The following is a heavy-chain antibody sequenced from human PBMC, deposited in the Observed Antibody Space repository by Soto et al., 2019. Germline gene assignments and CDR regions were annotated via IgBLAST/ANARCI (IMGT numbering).Heavy chain of an antibody. CDR3: ARDHKEAFDI. CDR2: IHYSGST. CDR1: GVSITNHY. J-gene: IGHJ3*02. V-gene: IGHV4-59*11. Sequence: PSETLSLTCTVSGVSITNHYWTWIRQPPGKGLEWIGNIHYSGSTNYSPSLKSRVIISVDTSEKQSSLKLSSVTTADTAVYYCARDHKEAFDIWGQGTLVTVSS.